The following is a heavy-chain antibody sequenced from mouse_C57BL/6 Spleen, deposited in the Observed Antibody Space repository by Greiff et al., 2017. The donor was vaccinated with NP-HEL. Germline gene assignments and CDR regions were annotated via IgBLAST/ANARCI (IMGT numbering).Heavy chain of an antibody. J-gene: IGHJ4*01. CDR3: ARERYYGSSYVDYAMDY. D-gene: IGHD1-1*01. CDR1: GYTFTSYW. V-gene: IGHV1-64*01. Sequence: VQLQQPGAELVKPGASVKLSCKASGYTFTSYWMHWVKQRPGQGLEWIGMIHPNSGSTNYNEKFKSKATLTVDKSSSTAYMQLSSLTSEDSAVYYCARERYYGSSYVDYAMDYWGQGTSVTVSS. CDR2: IHPNSGST.